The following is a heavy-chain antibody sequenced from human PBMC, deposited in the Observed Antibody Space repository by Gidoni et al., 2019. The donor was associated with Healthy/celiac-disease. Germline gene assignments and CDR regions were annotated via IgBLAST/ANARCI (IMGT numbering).Heavy chain of an antibody. CDR3: ARDLGAYSDAFDI. CDR1: GFTFSSYE. J-gene: IGHJ3*02. D-gene: IGHD1-26*01. V-gene: IGHV3-48*03. Sequence: EVQRVESGGGLVQPGGYLRLSCAASGFTFSSYEMNRVRQAPGKGREWSSYISSSGSTIYYAVSVKGRFTISRDNAKNSLYLQMNSLRAEDTAVYYCARDLGAYSDAFDIWGQGTMVTVSS. CDR2: ISSSGSTI.